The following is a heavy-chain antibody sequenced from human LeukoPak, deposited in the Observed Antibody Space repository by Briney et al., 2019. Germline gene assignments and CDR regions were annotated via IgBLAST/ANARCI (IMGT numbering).Heavy chain of an antibody. J-gene: IGHJ5*02. CDR3: ARVYCSGGSCPNWFDP. Sequence: SQTLSLTCAISGDSVSSNSAAWNWIRQSPSRGLEWLGRTYYRSKWYNDYAVSVKSRITINPDTSKNQFSLQLNSVTPEDTAVYYCARVYCSGGSCPNWFDPWGQGTLVTVSS. V-gene: IGHV6-1*01. CDR1: GDSVSSNSAA. CDR2: TYYRSKWYN. D-gene: IGHD2-15*01.